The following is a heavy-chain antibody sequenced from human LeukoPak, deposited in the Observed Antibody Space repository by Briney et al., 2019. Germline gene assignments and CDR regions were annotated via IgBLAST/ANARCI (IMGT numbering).Heavy chain of an antibody. Sequence: GASVKVSCKASGYTFTDSYMHWVRQAPGQGLEYLAWINLKSGDAKYAQKFQGRVTMTRDTSINTAYMDLGSLRSDDTAIYYCAREGRHCGGDCYYFDSWGQGTLVTVSS. V-gene: IGHV1-2*02. D-gene: IGHD2-21*02. CDR2: INLKSGDA. CDR1: GYTFTDSY. J-gene: IGHJ4*02. CDR3: AREGRHCGGDCYYFDS.